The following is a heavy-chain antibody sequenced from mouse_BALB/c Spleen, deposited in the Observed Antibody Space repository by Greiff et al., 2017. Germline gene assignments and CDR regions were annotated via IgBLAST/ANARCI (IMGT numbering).Heavy chain of an antibody. D-gene: IGHD1-1*01. CDR1: GYTFSSYW. V-gene: IGHV1-9*01. Sequence: VQLQQSGAELMKPGASVKISCKATGYTFSSYWIEWVKQRPGHGLEWIGEILPGSGSTNYNEKFKGKATFTADTSSNTAYMQLSSLTSEDSAVYYCARGSPYYYGSSPAWFAYWGQGTLVTVSA. CDR2: ILPGSGST. CDR3: ARGSPYYYGSSPAWFAY. J-gene: IGHJ3*01.